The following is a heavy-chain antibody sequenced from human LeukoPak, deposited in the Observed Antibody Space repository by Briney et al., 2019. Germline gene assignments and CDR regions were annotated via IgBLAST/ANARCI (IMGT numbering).Heavy chain of an antibody. CDR3: ARGVAARPGYFDY. CDR1: GFTFSSYW. Sequence: GGYLRLSCAASGFTFSSYWMHWVRQAPGKGLVWVSRINSDGSSTSYADSVKGRFTISRDNAKNTLYLQMNSLRAEDTAVYYCARGVAARPGYFDYWGQGTLVTVSS. CDR2: INSDGSST. J-gene: IGHJ4*02. V-gene: IGHV3-74*01. D-gene: IGHD6-6*01.